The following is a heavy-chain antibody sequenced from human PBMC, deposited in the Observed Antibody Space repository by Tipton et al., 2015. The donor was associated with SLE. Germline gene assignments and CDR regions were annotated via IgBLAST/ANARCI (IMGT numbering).Heavy chain of an antibody. V-gene: IGHV4-39*07. CDR1: GGSITSSSYF. CDR2: IKTGGGT. J-gene: IGHJ6*03. D-gene: IGHD7-27*01. CDR3: VRGPWAYYYYMDV. Sequence: TLSLTCTVSGGSITSSSYFWGWIRQSPGKGLEWIGNIKTGGGTYRNPSLMSRVTISVDTSKTQFSLIVTSVTAADTAVYYCVRGPWAYYYYMDVWGKGTKVTVSS.